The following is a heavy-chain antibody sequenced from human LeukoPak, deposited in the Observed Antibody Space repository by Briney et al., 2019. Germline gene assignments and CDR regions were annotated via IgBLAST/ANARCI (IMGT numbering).Heavy chain of an antibody. J-gene: IGHJ4*02. Sequence: PGRSLRLSCAASGFTFSSYGMHWVRQAPGKGLEWVATIWYDGSNKYYADSVKGRFTISRDNSKNTLYLQMNSLRGEDTAVYYCVRGPYGSGSYRWGQGTLVIVSS. V-gene: IGHV3-33*01. CDR2: IWYDGSNK. CDR1: GFTFSSYG. D-gene: IGHD3-10*01. CDR3: VRGPYGSGSYR.